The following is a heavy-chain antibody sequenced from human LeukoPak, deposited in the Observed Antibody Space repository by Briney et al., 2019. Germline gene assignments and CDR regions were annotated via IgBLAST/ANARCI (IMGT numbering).Heavy chain of an antibody. Sequence: SETLSLTCTVSGGSISSGGYYWSWIRQHPGKGLEWIGYIYYSGSTYYNPSLKSRVTLSVDTSKNQFSLKLSSVTAADTAVYYCARQARTALNYFDYWGQGTLVTVSS. CDR1: GGSISSGGYY. V-gene: IGHV4-31*03. D-gene: IGHD6-6*01. CDR2: IYYSGST. CDR3: ARQARTALNYFDY. J-gene: IGHJ4*02.